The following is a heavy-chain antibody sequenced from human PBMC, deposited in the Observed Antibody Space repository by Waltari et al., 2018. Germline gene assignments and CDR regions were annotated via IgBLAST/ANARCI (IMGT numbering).Heavy chain of an antibody. CDR1: GYSISSDYY. J-gene: IGHJ3*02. CDR3: ARDTYSGFWGDSPNGVFDI. Sequence: QVHLQESGPGVLRPSETLSLTCGVSGYSISSDYYWGWIRQPPGKGLEWIGTVFHSGTTYYNPSLKSRLTISADTSANKISLRLASVTAADTAVYYCARDTYSGFWGDSPNGVFDIWGQGTTVTVSS. V-gene: IGHV4-38-2*02. CDR2: VFHSGTT. D-gene: IGHD3-3*01.